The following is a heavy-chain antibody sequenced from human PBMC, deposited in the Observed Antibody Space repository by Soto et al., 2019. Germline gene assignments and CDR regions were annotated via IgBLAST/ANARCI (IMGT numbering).Heavy chain of an antibody. V-gene: IGHV4-31*03. D-gene: IGHD2-2*01. Sequence: SETLSLTCTVSGGSISSGGYYWSWIRPHPGKGLEWIGYIYYSGTTYYNPSLKSRVTISVDTSKNQFSLKLSSVSAADTALYYCARCSLVVVPAPGFDPWGRGTLVTVSS. CDR2: IYYSGTT. J-gene: IGHJ5*02. CDR1: GGSISSGGYY. CDR3: ARCSLVVVPAPGFDP.